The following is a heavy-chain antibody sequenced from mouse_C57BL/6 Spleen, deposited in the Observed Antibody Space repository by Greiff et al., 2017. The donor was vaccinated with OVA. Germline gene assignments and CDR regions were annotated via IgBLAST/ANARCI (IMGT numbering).Heavy chain of an antibody. Sequence: VQLQQSGPELVKPGASVKISCKASGYTFTDYYMNWVKQSHGKSLEWIGDINPNNGGTSFNQKFKGKATLTVDKSSSTAYMELRSLTSEDSAVYYCARYNYYGSSSFAYWGQGTLVTVSA. J-gene: IGHJ3*01. CDR3: ARYNYYGSSSFAY. CDR2: INPNNGGT. CDR1: GYTFTDYY. V-gene: IGHV1-26*01. D-gene: IGHD1-1*01.